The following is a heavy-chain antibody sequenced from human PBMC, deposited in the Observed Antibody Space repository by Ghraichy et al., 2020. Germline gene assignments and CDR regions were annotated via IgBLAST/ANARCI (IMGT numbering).Heavy chain of an antibody. CDR2: ITTSGSHI. CDR1: GFSFSDYY. V-gene: IGHV3-11*01. Sequence: GGSLRLSCAASGFSFSDYYMSWIRQAPGKGLEWLSYITTSGSHISSADSVKGRFTISRDNAKNSLYLQMNSLRAEDTAVYYCARALDTAMIYLDFWGQGTLVTVSS. J-gene: IGHJ4*02. D-gene: IGHD5-18*01. CDR3: ARALDTAMIYLDF.